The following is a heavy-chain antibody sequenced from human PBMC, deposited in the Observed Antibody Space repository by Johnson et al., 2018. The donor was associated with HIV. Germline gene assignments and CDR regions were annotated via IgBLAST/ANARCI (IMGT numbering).Heavy chain of an antibody. CDR1: GFTFSSYA. D-gene: IGHD3-22*01. CDR2: ISYGGST. V-gene: IGHV3-30-3*01. J-gene: IGHJ3*02. CDR3: AKGYYDSSDYYYVGNAFDI. Sequence: QVQLVESGGGVVQPGRSLRLSCAASGFTFSSYAMHWVRQAPGKGLEWVAVISYGGSTYYADSVKGRFTISRDNSKNTLYLQVYSLRAEDTAIYYCAKGYYDSSDYYYVGNAFDIWGQGTMVTVSS.